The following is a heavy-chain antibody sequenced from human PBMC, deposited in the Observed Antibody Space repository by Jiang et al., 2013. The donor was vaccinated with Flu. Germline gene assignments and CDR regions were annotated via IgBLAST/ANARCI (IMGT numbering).Heavy chain of an antibody. J-gene: IGHJ4*02. Sequence: GSGLVKPSETLSLTCTVSGGSISSSSYYWGWIRQPPGKGLEWIGSIYYSGSTYYNPSLKSRVTISVDTSKNQFSLKLSSVTAADTAVYYCARLGRIDPYSSGWARGSFDYWGQGTLVTVSS. CDR3: ARLGRIDPYSSGWARGSFDY. D-gene: IGHD6-19*01. V-gene: IGHV4-39*01. CDR1: GGSISSSSYY. CDR2: IYYSGST.